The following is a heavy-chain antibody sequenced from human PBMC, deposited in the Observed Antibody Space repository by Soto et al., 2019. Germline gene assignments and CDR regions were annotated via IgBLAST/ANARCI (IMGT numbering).Heavy chain of an antibody. J-gene: IGHJ4*02. V-gene: IGHV3-64*01. Sequence: EVQLVESGGGLVQPGGSLRLSCAASGFTFSGYSMFWVRQAPGKGLEYVSAINTNGVNTSYAKSVKGRFTISRDNSKNTMYLQMGSLRAEDMAVYYCARGRVEDSSGWATYFDYWGQGTLGTVSS. CDR1: GFTFSGYS. D-gene: IGHD6-19*01. CDR2: INTNGVNT. CDR3: ARGRVEDSSGWATYFDY.